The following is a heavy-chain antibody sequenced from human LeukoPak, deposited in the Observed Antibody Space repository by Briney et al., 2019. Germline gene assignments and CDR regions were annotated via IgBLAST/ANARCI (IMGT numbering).Heavy chain of an antibody. Sequence: QTPCLTCAISGDSVSSKSSAWNWIRQSPSRGLEWLGRTYYRSKWKYDYALAVKSRVTINPDTSKNQFSLQLNSVTPEDTAVYYYARNSADLDFWGQGILVTVSS. D-gene: IGHD1-26*01. CDR2: TYYRSKWKY. V-gene: IGHV6-1*01. J-gene: IGHJ4*02. CDR1: GDSVSSKSSA. CDR3: ARNSADLDF.